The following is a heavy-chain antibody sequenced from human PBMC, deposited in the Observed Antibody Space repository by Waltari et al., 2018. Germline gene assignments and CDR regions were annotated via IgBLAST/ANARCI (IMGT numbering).Heavy chain of an antibody. CDR1: GYTFTTYS. J-gene: IGHJ4*02. CDR3: ARDRTPLDY. Sequence: QVQLVQSGAELKKPGASVKVSCEASGYTFTTYSVTWVRQAPGQGLEWMGWISPHIGNTRYAEKFRGRVTMTADTSTSTVYMELTSLIYDDTASYYCARDRTPLDYWGQGTLVTVSS. V-gene: IGHV1-18*01. CDR2: ISPHIGNT.